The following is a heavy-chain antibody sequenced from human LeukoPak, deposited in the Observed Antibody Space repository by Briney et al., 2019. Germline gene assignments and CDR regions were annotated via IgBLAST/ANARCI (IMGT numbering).Heavy chain of an antibody. CDR1: GFSISNSA. D-gene: IGHD5-12*01. V-gene: IGHV3-23*01. Sequence: GSLRLSCAASGFSISNSAMSWVRQAPGKGLEWVSLIVASSGSTFYADSVKGRFTISRDSSKNTLYLQMNSLRAEDMAVYYCAKGAYDYIEMGYFDYWGQGTQVTVSS. J-gene: IGHJ4*02. CDR3: AKGAYDYIEMGYFDY. CDR2: IVASSGST.